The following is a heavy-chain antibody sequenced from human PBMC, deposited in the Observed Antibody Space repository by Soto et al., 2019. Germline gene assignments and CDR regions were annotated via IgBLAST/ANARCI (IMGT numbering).Heavy chain of an antibody. Sequence: QVQLVQSGAEVKKPGSSVKVSCKASGGTFSSYAISWVRQAPGQGLEWMGGIIPIFGTANYAQKFQGRVTITADKSTSPAYMELSSLRPEDTAVYYCARVLRIAVADNYYYYGMDVWGQGTTVTVSS. D-gene: IGHD6-19*01. J-gene: IGHJ6*02. CDR2: IIPIFGTA. CDR1: GGTFSSYA. CDR3: ARVLRIAVADNYYYYGMDV. V-gene: IGHV1-69*06.